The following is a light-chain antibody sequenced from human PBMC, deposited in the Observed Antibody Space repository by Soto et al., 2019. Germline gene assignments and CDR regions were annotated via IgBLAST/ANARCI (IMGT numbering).Light chain of an antibody. CDR1: QSVSSSY. Sequence: EIVLTQSPGTLSLSPGERATLSCRSSQSVSSSYLAWYQQKPGQAPRLLIYGASSRATGIPDRFSGSGAGTHFTLTISRPEPGDFAVYYCQQFGSSPRITFGQGTRLEIK. CDR2: GAS. CDR3: QQFGSSPRIT. J-gene: IGKJ5*01. V-gene: IGKV3-20*01.